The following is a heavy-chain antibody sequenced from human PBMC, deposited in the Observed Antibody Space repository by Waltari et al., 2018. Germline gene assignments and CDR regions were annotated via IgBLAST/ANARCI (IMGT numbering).Heavy chain of an antibody. V-gene: IGHV4-38-2*02. J-gene: IGHJ3*02. CDR3: ARESGTMVQGVIQNAFDI. D-gene: IGHD3-10*01. CDR2: SYHSGGT. Sequence: QVQLQESGPGLVKPSETLSLTCAVSGYSISSGYYWGWIRQPPGKGLEWIGSSYHSGGTYYNPSRKSRVTISVDTSKNQFSLKLSSVTAADTAVYYCARESGTMVQGVIQNAFDIWGQGTMVTVSS. CDR1: GYSISSGYY.